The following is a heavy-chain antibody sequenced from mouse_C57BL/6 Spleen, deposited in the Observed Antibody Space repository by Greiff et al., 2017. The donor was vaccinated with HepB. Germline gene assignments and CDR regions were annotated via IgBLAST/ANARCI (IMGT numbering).Heavy chain of an antibody. V-gene: IGHV1-64*01. J-gene: IGHJ4*01. Sequence: VQLQQPGAELVKPWASVKLSLPSPGYTFTSSCLPRVKQLPGQGLEWIGMIHPNSGSTNYNEKFKSKATLTVDKSSSTAYMQLSSLTSEDSAVYYCARDGYDYAMDYWSQGTSVTVSS. D-gene: IGHD2-2*01. CDR2: IHPNSGST. CDR1: GYTFTSSC. CDR3: ARDGYDYAMDY.